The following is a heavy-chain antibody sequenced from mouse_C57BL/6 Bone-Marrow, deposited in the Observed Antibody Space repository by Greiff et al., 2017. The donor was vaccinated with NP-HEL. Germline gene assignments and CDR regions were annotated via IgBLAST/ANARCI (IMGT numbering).Heavy chain of an antibody. D-gene: IGHD1-1*01. CDR1: GYTFTSYG. Sequence: VQLQQSGAELARPGASVKLSCKASGYTFTSYGISWVKQRTGQGLDWIGEIYPRSGNTYYNEKFKGKATLTADKSSSTAYMELRSLTSEDSAVYFCARWGYYGTRYFDYWGQGTTLTVSS. CDR3: ARWGYYGTRYFDY. V-gene: IGHV1-81*01. J-gene: IGHJ2*01. CDR2: IYPRSGNT.